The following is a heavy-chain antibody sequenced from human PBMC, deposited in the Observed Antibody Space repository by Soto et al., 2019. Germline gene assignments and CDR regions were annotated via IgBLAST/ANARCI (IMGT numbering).Heavy chain of an antibody. CDR3: ARDQRYYDSGGPFGY. Sequence: QVQLVQSGAEVKKPGASVKVSCKASGYTFTSYAMHWVRQAPGQRLEWMGWINAGNGNTKYSQKFQGRVTITRDTSESTVYRELRSLRSEDTAVYYCARDQRYYDSGGPFGYWGQGTLVTGSS. V-gene: IGHV1-3*01. CDR1: GYTFTSYA. D-gene: IGHD3-22*01. J-gene: IGHJ4*02. CDR2: INAGNGNT.